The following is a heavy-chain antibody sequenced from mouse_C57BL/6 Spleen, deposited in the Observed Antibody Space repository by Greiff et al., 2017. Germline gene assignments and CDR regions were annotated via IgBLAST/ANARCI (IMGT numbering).Heavy chain of an antibody. V-gene: IGHV5-12*01. D-gene: IGHD2-1*01. CDR1: GFTFSDYY. Sequence: EVKLVESGGGLVQPGGSLKLSCAASGFTFSDYYMYWVRQTPEKRLEWVAYISNGGGSTYYPDTVKGRFTISRDNAKNTLYLQMSRLKSEDTAMYYCARQGDYGNYGVYFDYWGQGTTLTVSS. J-gene: IGHJ2*01. CDR2: ISNGGGST. CDR3: ARQGDYGNYGVYFDY.